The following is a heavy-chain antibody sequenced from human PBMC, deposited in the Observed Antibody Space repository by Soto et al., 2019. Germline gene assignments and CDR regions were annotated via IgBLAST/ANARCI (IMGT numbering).Heavy chain of an antibody. CDR3: ARDPRFYGSGSYGYYYYYGMDV. J-gene: IGHJ6*02. CDR2: ISSSSSYI. Sequence: EVQLVESGGGLVKPGGSLRLSCAASGFTFSSYSMNWVRQAPGKGLEWVSSISSSSSYIYYADSVKGRFTISRDNAKNSLYLQMNSLRAEDTAVYYFARDPRFYGSGSYGYYYYYGMDVWGQGTTVTVSS. V-gene: IGHV3-21*01. D-gene: IGHD3-10*01. CDR1: GFTFSSYS.